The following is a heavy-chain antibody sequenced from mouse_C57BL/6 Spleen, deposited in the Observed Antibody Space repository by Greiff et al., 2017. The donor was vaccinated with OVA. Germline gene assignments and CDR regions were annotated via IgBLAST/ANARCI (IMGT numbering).Heavy chain of an antibody. CDR3: ARQGVYDGYAAWFAY. D-gene: IGHD2-3*01. CDR1: GFTFSDYY. CDR2: ISNGGGST. Sequence: DVKLVESGGGLVQPGGSLKLSCAASGFTFSDYYMYWVRQTPEKRLEWVAYISNGGGSTYYPDTVKGRFTISRDNAKNTLYLQMSRLKSEDTAMYYCARQGVYDGYAAWFAYWGQGTLVTVSA. J-gene: IGHJ3*01. V-gene: IGHV5-12*01.